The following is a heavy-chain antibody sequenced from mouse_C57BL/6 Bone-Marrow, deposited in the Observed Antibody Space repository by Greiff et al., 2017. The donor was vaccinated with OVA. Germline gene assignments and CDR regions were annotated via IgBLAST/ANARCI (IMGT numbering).Heavy chain of an antibody. D-gene: IGHD1-1*01. CDR3: ATFHYEYYCAMDY. V-gene: IGHV1-55*01. CDR2: IYPGSGST. CDR1: GYTFTSYW. J-gene: IGHJ4*01. Sequence: VQLQQPGAELVKPGASVKMSCKASGYTFTSYWITWVKQRPGQGLEWIGDIYPGSGSTNYNEKFKSKATLTVDTSSSTASMQLSSLTSEDSAVYYCATFHYEYYCAMDYWGQGTSVTVSS.